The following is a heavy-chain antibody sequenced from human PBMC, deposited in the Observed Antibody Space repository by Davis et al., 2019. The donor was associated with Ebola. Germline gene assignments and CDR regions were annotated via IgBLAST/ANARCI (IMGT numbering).Heavy chain of an antibody. D-gene: IGHD2-2*01. Sequence: SETLSLTCTVSGDSISGADYSWSWIRQHPGKGLEWIGYIYYSGSTYYNPSLKSRVTISVDTSKNQFSLKLSSVTAADTAVYYCARLPQDIVVVPAAPYYYYYMDVWGKGTTVTVSS. V-gene: IGHV4-31*03. CDR1: GDSISGADYS. CDR3: ARLPQDIVVVPAAPYYYYYMDV. CDR2: IYYSGST. J-gene: IGHJ6*03.